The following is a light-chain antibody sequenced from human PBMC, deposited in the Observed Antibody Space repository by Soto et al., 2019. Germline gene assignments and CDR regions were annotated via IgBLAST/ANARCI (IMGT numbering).Light chain of an antibody. CDR1: ISDVGAYNY. Sequence: QSALTQPRSVSGSPGQSVTISCTGTISDVGAYNYVSWYQQHPGRAPKLMIYDVSKRPSGVPDRFSGSKSGNTASLTISGLQAEDEADYYCCSYAGNSIRVFGPGTKLTVL. V-gene: IGLV2-11*01. J-gene: IGLJ1*01. CDR3: CSYAGNSIRV. CDR2: DVS.